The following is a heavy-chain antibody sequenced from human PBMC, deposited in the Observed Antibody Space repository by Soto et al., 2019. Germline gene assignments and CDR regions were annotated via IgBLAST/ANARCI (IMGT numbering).Heavy chain of an antibody. CDR2: IQPSGNT. J-gene: IGHJ5*01. CDR3: ARGPFCGDACYFVS. Sequence: PSETLSLTCTVYGGSVSNYYWSWVRQPAGKGPEWIGRIQPSGNTNYNPSLKGRATVSVDTSHNQLSLKLSSVTAADTAVYYCARGPFCGDACYFVSWGQGALATVSS. V-gene: IGHV4-4*07. CDR1: GGSVSNYY. D-gene: IGHD2-21*02.